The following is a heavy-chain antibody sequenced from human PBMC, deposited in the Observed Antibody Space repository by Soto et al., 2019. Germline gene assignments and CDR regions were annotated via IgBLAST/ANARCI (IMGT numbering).Heavy chain of an antibody. CDR1: GFTFSSYA. CDR3: ARVDYGDYVLNY. Sequence: QVQLVESGGGVVQPGRSLRLSCAASGFTFSSYAMHWVRQAPGKGLEWVAVISYAGSNKYYADSVNGRFTISRDNSKNTLYLQMNSLRAEDTAVYYCARVDYGDYVLNYWGQGTLVTVSS. J-gene: IGHJ4*02. V-gene: IGHV3-30-3*01. CDR2: ISYAGSNK. D-gene: IGHD4-17*01.